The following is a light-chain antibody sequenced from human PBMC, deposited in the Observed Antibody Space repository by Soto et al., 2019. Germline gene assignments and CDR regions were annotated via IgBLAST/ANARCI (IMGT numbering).Light chain of an antibody. V-gene: IGKV1-5*01. Sequence: DIQMTKSPASLPASVGDRVTITCRASQSVDSCLAWYQQRPGKASKILIYHAFSLETGVPSRFTGSGSGTEFTLPISSLQPDDFATYYCQQYSTYSPEWTVVQGTNVEIK. CDR2: HAF. CDR1: QSVDSC. CDR3: QQYSTYSPEWT. J-gene: IGKJ1*01.